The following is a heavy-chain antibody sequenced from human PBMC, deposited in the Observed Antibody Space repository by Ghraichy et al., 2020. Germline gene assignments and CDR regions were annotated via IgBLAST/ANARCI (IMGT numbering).Heavy chain of an antibody. J-gene: IGHJ3*02. Sequence: ASVKVSCKVSGYTLTELSIFRMLQAPLKLHERMGGFDPEDGETIYAQKIQGRVTMTEDTSTDTAYMELSSLRSEDTAVYYCANLDYIEAFDIWGQGTIVT. CDR3: ANLDYIEAFDI. CDR2: FDPEDGET. V-gene: IGHV1-24*01. CDR1: GYTLTELS. D-gene: IGHD4-11*01.